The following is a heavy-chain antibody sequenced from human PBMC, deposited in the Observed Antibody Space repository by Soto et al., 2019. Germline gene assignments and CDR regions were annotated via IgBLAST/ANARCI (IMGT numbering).Heavy chain of an antibody. V-gene: IGHV4-38-2*01. J-gene: IGHJ3*01. CDR1: GYSISSGYY. CDR3: ARKAMQGAAFDF. CDR2: MYHSGDT. Sequence: SETLSLTFAVSGYSISSGYYWGFIRQPPGKGLEWIGNMYHSGDTYYNPPLKSRVAISVDTSKNHFYLKLSSVTAADTAVYYCARKAMQGAAFDFWGQGTMVTVSS.